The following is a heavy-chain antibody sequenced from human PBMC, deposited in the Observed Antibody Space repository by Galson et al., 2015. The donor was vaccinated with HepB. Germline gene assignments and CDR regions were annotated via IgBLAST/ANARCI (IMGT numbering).Heavy chain of an antibody. J-gene: IGHJ4*02. CDR1: GYTFTDYY. CDR2: VDPEDGET. D-gene: IGHD1-26*01. Sequence: VKVSCKVSGYTFTDYYMHWVQQAPGKGLEWMGLVDPEDGETIYAEKFQGRVTITADTSTDTAYMELSSLRSEDTAVYYCAIRSLSGSLDYWGQGTLVTVSS. CDR3: AIRSLSGSLDY. V-gene: IGHV1-69-2*01.